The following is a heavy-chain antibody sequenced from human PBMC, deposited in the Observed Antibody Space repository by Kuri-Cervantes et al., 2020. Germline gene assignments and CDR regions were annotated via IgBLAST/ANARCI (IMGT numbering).Heavy chain of an antibody. D-gene: IGHD3-10*01. CDR2: ILYSGST. Sequence: SCTVSGGSISSGGYIWSWVRQHPVKGLEWIGYILYSGSTFYNPSLKSRVSLSADTSQNQFSLRLSSVTAADTAVYYCARGRANDPWGQGTLVTVSS. CDR1: GGSISSGGYI. V-gene: IGHV4-31*02. CDR3: ARGRANDP. J-gene: IGHJ5*02.